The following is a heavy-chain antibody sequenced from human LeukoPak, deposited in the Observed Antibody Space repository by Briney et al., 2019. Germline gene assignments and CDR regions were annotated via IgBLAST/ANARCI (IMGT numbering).Heavy chain of an antibody. CDR2: INPNSGGT. D-gene: IGHD3-10*01. V-gene: IGHV1-2*02. Sequence: GASVKVSCKASGYTFTGYYMHWVRQAPGQGLEWMGWINPNSGGTNYAQKFQGRVTMTEDTSTDTAYMELSSLRSEDTAVYYCTMVRGVISWGQGTLVTVSS. CDR3: TMVRGVIS. J-gene: IGHJ4*02. CDR1: GYTFTGYY.